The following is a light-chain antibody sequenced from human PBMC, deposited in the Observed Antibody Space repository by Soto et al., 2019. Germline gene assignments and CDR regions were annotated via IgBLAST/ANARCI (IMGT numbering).Light chain of an antibody. J-gene: IGKJ1*01. V-gene: IGKV1D-16*01. CDR1: QGISSW. CDR3: QQYHIYSGT. CDR2: DAS. Sequence: DIAMTQSPSSLAASVGDRVTITCRASQGISSWLAWYQQKLGKAPNLLIYDASTLQSGVPSRFSGSGSGTDFTLTINSLQPDDFATYYCQQYHIYSGTFGQGTKVDI.